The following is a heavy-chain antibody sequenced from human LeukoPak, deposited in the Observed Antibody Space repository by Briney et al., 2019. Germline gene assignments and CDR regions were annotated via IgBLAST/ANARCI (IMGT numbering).Heavy chain of an antibody. Sequence: EGSLRLSCAASGFTFSDYTMNWVRQAPGKGLEWVSSISSRSSYIYYADSVKGRFTISRDNAKYSLYLQMDSLRAEDTAVYYCAATGYGDSYYFDYWGQGTLVTVSS. CDR1: GFTFSDYT. CDR2: ISSRSSYI. V-gene: IGHV3-21*01. D-gene: IGHD4-17*01. J-gene: IGHJ4*02. CDR3: AATGYGDSYYFDY.